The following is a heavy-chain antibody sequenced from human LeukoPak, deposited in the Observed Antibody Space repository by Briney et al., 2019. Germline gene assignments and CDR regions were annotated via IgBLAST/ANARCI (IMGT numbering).Heavy chain of an antibody. Sequence: QPGGSLRLSCAASGFTFSSYSMNWVRQAPGKGLEWVSYISSSSSTIYYADSVKGRFTISRDNAKNSLYLQMNSLRAEDTAVYYCAREERLYGDYDKGMDVWGKGTTVTVSS. V-gene: IGHV3-48*01. D-gene: IGHD4-17*01. CDR3: AREERLYGDYDKGMDV. CDR2: ISSSSSTI. CDR1: GFTFSSYS. J-gene: IGHJ6*03.